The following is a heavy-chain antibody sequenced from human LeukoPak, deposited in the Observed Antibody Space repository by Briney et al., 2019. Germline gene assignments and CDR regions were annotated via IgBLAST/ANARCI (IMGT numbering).Heavy chain of an antibody. V-gene: IGHV3-23*01. D-gene: IGHD2-21*02. Sequence: GGSLRLSCAASGFTFSTYAMSWVRQAPGKGLEWVSAISAAGGSAYYADSVKGRFTVSRDNSKNTLYLQMNSLRAEDTALYYCAKGLLFPTFGSDSWGQGTLVTVSS. J-gene: IGHJ4*02. CDR3: AKGLLFPTFGSDS. CDR2: ISAAGGSA. CDR1: GFTFSTYA.